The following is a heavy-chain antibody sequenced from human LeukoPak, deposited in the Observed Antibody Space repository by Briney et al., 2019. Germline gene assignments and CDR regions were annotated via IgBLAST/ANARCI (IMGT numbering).Heavy chain of an antibody. CDR1: GDSIISDY. J-gene: IGHJ4*02. CDR3: ARLTSGYYPYYFDH. D-gene: IGHD3-22*01. Sequence: SETLSLTCTVSGDSIISDYWSWLPQPPGEGREWRGDVYNSGSIDYNPSLKSRVTILVDTSKNQFSLKLSSATAADTAVYYCARLTSGYYPYYFDHWGQGTLVTVSS. V-gene: IGHV4-59*01. CDR2: VYNSGSI.